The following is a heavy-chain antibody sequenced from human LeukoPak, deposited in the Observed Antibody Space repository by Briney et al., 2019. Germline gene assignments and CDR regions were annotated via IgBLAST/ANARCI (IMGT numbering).Heavy chain of an antibody. V-gene: IGHV4-34*01. CDR2: INHSGST. CDR1: GGSFSGYY. CDR3: ASGSCSGTNWFDP. Sequence: PSETLSLTCAVYGGSFSGYYWSWIRQPPGKGLEWIGEINHSGSTNYNPSLKSRVTISVDTSKNQFSLKLSSVTAADTAVYYCASGSCSGTNWFDPWGQGTLVTVSS. D-gene: IGHD2-15*01. J-gene: IGHJ5*02.